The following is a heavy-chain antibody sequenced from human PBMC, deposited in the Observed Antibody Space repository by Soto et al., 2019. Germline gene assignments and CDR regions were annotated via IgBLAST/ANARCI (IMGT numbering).Heavy chain of an antibody. V-gene: IGHV3-23*01. Sequence: GGSLRLSPAASGFTFSSYAMSWVRQAPGKGVEFVSALSGSVGSTYYADSVKGRFTISRDNSKNTLYLQMNSLRAEDTAVYYCAKDSDKSYGDYELYFDYWGQGALVTVSS. CDR3: AKDSDKSYGDYELYFDY. J-gene: IGHJ4*02. CDR1: GFTFSSYA. D-gene: IGHD4-17*01. CDR2: LSGSVGST.